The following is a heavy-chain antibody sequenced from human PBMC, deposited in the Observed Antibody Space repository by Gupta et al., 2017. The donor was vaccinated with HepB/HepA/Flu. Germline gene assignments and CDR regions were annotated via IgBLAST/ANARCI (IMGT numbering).Heavy chain of an antibody. V-gene: IGHV3-23*01. CDR3: AKNSLQIPLTTVTFDY. J-gene: IGHJ4*02. Sequence: EVQLLESGGGLVQPGGSLRLSCAASGFTFSSYAMSWVRQAPGKGLEWVSAISGSGGSTYYADSVKGRFTISRDNSKNTLYLQMNSLRAEDTAVYYCAKNSLQIPLTTVTFDYWGQGTLVTVSS. D-gene: IGHD4-17*01. CDR1: GFTFSSYA. CDR2: ISGSGGST.